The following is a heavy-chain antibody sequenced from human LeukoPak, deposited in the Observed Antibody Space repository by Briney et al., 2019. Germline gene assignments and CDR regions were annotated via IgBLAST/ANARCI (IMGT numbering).Heavy chain of an antibody. Sequence: SETLSLTCTVSGGSISSGSYYWSWIRQPAGKGLEWIGRIYTSGSTNYNPSLKSRVTISVDTSKNQFSLKLSSVTAADTAVYYCAREVVPAAMTYCYYYYMDVWGKGTTVTVSS. CDR3: AREVVPAAMTYCYYYYMDV. V-gene: IGHV4-61*02. CDR2: IYTSGST. D-gene: IGHD2-2*01. CDR1: GGSISSGSYY. J-gene: IGHJ6*03.